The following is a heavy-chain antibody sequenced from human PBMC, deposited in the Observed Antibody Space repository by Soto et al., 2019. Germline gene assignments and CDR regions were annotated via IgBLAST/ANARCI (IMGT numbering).Heavy chain of an antibody. V-gene: IGHV4-59*01. Sequence: TSETLSLTCTVSGGSISSYYWSWIRQPPGKGLEWIGYIYYSGSTNYNPSLKSRVTISVDTSKNQFSLKLSSVTAADTAVYYCARGRRLPIQDGDGSYGMDVWGQGTTVTVSS. CDR1: GGSISSYY. CDR2: IYYSGST. D-gene: IGHD2-21*01. J-gene: IGHJ6*02. CDR3: ARGRRLPIQDGDGSYGMDV.